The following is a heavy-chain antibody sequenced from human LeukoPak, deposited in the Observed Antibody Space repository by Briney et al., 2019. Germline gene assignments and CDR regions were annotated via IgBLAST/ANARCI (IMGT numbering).Heavy chain of an antibody. Sequence: PSETLSLTCTVSGGSTSSSSYYWGWIRQPPGKGLEWIGSIYYSGSTYYNPSLKSRVTISVDTSKNQFSLKLSSVTAADTAVYYCARSGYSYGHFDYWGQGTLVTVSS. J-gene: IGHJ4*02. CDR2: IYYSGST. D-gene: IGHD5-18*01. CDR3: ARSGYSYGHFDY. V-gene: IGHV4-39*01. CDR1: GGSTSSSSYY.